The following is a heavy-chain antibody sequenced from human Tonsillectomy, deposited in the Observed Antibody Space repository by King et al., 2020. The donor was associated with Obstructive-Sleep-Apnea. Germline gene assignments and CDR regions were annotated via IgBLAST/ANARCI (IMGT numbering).Heavy chain of an antibody. Sequence: EVQLVESGGGLVQPGGSLRLSCAASGFTFRSYAMSWVRQPAGKGLEWVSGISGSGGSTYYADSVKGRFTISRDNSKNTVYLQINSLRAEDTAVYYCAKDSMDYDTLTGPVDYWGQGTLVTVSS. J-gene: IGHJ4*02. V-gene: IGHV3-23*04. D-gene: IGHD3-9*01. CDR3: AKDSMDYDTLTGPVDY. CDR2: ISGSGGST. CDR1: GFTFRSYA.